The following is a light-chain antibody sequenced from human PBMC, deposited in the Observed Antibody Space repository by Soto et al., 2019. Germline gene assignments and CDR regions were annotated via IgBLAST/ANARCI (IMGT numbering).Light chain of an antibody. CDR2: AAS. Sequence: AIRMTQSPSSFSASTGDRVTITCRASQGISSYLAWYQQKPGKAPKLLIYAASTLQSGVPSRFSGSGSGTDFTLTISCLKSEDFATYYCQQYYSYPLTFGQGTKVEIK. CDR1: QGISSY. V-gene: IGKV1-8*01. J-gene: IGKJ1*01. CDR3: QQYYSYPLT.